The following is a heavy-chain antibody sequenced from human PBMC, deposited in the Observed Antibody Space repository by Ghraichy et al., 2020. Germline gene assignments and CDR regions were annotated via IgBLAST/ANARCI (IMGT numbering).Heavy chain of an antibody. Sequence: LSLTCSASGFTFSSYGMHWVRQAPGKGLEWVAVISYDGSNKYYGDSVKGRFTISRDNSKNTLYLQMNSLRAEDTAVYYCAGELTRYYGMDVWGQGTTVTVSS. CDR1: GFTFSSYG. V-gene: IGHV3-30*03. CDR2: ISYDGSNK. D-gene: IGHD1-26*01. CDR3: AGELTRYYGMDV. J-gene: IGHJ6*02.